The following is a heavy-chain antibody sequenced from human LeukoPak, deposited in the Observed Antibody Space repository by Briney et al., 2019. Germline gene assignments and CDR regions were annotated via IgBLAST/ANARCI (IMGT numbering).Heavy chain of an antibody. J-gene: IGHJ4*02. CDR1: GFTFSSYS. Sequence: GGSLRLSCAASGFTFSSYSMNWVRQAPGKGLEWVSSISSSSSYIYYADSVKGRFTISRDNAKNSLYLQMNSLRAEDTAVYYCARGAWFGELNDTFDYWGQGTLATVSS. D-gene: IGHD3-10*01. CDR2: ISSSSSYI. CDR3: ARGAWFGELNDTFDY. V-gene: IGHV3-21*04.